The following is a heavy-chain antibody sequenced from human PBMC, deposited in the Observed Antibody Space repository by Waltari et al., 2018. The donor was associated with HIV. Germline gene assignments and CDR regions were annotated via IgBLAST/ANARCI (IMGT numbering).Heavy chain of an antibody. CDR2: ISGSGSTT. Sequence: EVQLLESGGGLVQPGGSLRLSCVAPGFTFSSYAMSWVRQAPGKGLWWGSFISGSGSTTYCADCVKAGLTISGYKSPHPLPRLKNILRGVDTAVYYCAKEGIAGRPSVHEYWGRGSRGTVS. J-gene: IGHJ4*02. CDR3: AKEGIAGRPSVHEY. D-gene: IGHD6-6*01. CDR1: GFTFSSYA. V-gene: IGHV3-23*01.